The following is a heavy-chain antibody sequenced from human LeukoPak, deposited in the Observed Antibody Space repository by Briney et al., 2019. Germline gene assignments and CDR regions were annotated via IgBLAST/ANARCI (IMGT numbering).Heavy chain of an antibody. CDR1: GYNFTNYW. V-gene: IGHV5-51*01. J-gene: IGHJ4*02. CDR3: ARASRDGYNQNFDY. Sequence: GESLKISCKGFGYNFTNYWIGWVRQMPGKGLEWMGIIYPGDSDTRYSPSFQGQVTISADRSISTAYLQWSSLKASDTAMYYCARASRDGYNQNFDYWGQGTLVTVSS. D-gene: IGHD5-24*01. CDR2: IYPGDSDT.